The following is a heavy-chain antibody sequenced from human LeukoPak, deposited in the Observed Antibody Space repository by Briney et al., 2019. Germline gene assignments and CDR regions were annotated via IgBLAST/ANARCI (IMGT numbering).Heavy chain of an antibody. D-gene: IGHD3-22*01. Sequence: SETLSLTCTVSGGSISSGAYYWSWIRQHPGKGLEWIGYIYYSGSTYYNPSLKSRAIILVDTSKNHFSLKMSSVTAADTAVYYCARFDSSGYRVDYWGQGTLVTVSS. CDR1: GGSISSGAYY. CDR2: IYYSGST. CDR3: ARFDSSGYRVDY. J-gene: IGHJ4*02. V-gene: IGHV4-31*03.